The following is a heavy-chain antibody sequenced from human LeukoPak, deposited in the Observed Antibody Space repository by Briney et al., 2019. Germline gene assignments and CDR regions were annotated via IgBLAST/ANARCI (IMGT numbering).Heavy chain of an antibody. J-gene: IGHJ4*02. D-gene: IGHD4-11*01. V-gene: IGHV3-23*01. CDR1: GFTFSSYA. Sequence: PGGSLRLSCAASGFTFSSYAMTWVRQAPGKGLEWVSVISGSSGGTYYAASVKGRFIISRDNFKNTVYLQMNSLSAEDTAVYYCAKEDDFGNHFDYWGQGTLVTVSS. CDR3: AKEDDFGNHFDY. CDR2: ISGSSGGT.